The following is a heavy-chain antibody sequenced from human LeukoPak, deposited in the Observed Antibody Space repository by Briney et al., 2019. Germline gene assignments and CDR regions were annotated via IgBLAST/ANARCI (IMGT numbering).Heavy chain of an antibody. Sequence: ASVKVSCKASGYTFTGYYMHWVRQAPGQGLEWMGWINPNSGGTNYAQKFQGRVTMTRDTSISTSYMELSRLRSDDTAVYYCARGDYGSGSHYSPNSYHMDVWGKGTTVTVSS. CDR1: GYTFTGYY. D-gene: IGHD3-10*01. V-gene: IGHV1-2*02. CDR3: ARGDYGSGSHYSPNSYHMDV. CDR2: INPNSGGT. J-gene: IGHJ6*03.